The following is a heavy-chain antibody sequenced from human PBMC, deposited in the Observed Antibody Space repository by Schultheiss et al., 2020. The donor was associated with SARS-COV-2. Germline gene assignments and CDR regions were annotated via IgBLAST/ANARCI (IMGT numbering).Heavy chain of an antibody. D-gene: IGHD3-3*01. CDR3: ARNHYDFWSGRLVPRGMDV. J-gene: IGHJ6*02. V-gene: IGHV3-23*01. CDR1: GFTFSSYA. Sequence: GGSLRLSCAASGFTFSSYAMSWVRQAPGKGLEWVSAISGSGGSTYYADSVKGRFTISRDNSKNTLYLQMNSLRAEDTAVYYCARNHYDFWSGRLVPRGMDVWGQGTTVTVSS. CDR2: ISGSGGST.